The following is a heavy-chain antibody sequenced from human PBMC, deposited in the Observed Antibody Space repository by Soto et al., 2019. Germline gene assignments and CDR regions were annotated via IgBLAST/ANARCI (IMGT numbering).Heavy chain of an antibody. V-gene: IGHV1-69*13. CDR3: SIYFSVGSCYPANYYYYYGMDV. Sequence: GASVKVSCKASGGTFSSYAISWVRQAPGQGLEWMGGIIPNFGTANYAQKFQGRVTITADESTSTAYMDLSSLRSEDMAVYYCSIYFSVGSCYPANYYYYYGMDVWGQGTTVTVSS. D-gene: IGHD2-15*01. CDR1: GGTFSSYA. CDR2: IIPNFGTA. J-gene: IGHJ6*02.